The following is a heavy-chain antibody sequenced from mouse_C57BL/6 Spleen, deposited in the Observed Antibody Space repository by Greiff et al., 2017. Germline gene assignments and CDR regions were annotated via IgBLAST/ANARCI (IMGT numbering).Heavy chain of an antibody. D-gene: IGHD1-1*01. CDR1: GFNIKDYY. CDR2: IDPEDGDT. J-gene: IGHJ2*01. Sequence: EVQLQQPGAELVRPGASVKLSCTASGFNIKDYYMHWVKQRPEQGLEWIGRIDPEDGDTEYAPKFQGKSTMTADTSSNTAYLQLSSLTSEDTAVYYCTTVITTVSRGDYFDYWGKGTTLTVSS. CDR3: TTVITTVSRGDYFDY. V-gene: IGHV14-1*01.